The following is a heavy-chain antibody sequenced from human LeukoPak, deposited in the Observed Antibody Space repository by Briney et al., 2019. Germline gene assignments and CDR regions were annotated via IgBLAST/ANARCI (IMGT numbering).Heavy chain of an antibody. V-gene: IGHV1-18*01. Sequence: ASVKVSCKASGYTFTSYGTSWVRQAPGQGLEWMGWISAYNGNTNYAQKLQGRVTMTTDTTTSTAYMELRSLRSDDTAVYYCASLPGYCSGGSCDNWFDPWGQGTLVTVSS. J-gene: IGHJ5*02. CDR2: ISAYNGNT. CDR3: ASLPGYCSGGSCDNWFDP. CDR1: GYTFTSYG. D-gene: IGHD2-15*01.